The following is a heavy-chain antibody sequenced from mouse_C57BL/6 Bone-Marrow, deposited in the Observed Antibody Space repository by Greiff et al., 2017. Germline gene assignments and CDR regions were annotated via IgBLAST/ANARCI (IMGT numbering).Heavy chain of an antibody. CDR3: TTLDYGSPFDV. Sequence: VQLQQSGAELVRPGASVKLSCTASGFNIQDDYMHWVKQRPEQGLEWIGWIEPENGDTEYASKVQGKATITADTSSNTAYLQLSSLTSEDTAVYYCTTLDYGSPFDVWGTGTTVTGSS. J-gene: IGHJ1*03. CDR1: GFNIQDDY. D-gene: IGHD1-1*01. V-gene: IGHV14-4*01. CDR2: IEPENGDT.